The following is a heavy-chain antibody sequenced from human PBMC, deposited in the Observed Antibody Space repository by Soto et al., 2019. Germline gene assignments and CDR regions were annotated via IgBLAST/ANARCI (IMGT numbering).Heavy chain of an antibody. CDR3: AKDFPEGSGSYYRRGNWFDP. V-gene: IGHV3-23*01. J-gene: IGHJ5*02. CDR2: ISGSGGST. D-gene: IGHD3-10*01. CDR1: GFTFSSYA. Sequence: GGSLRLSCAASGFTFSSYAMSWVRQAPGKGLEWVSAISGSGGSTYYADSVKGRFTISRDNSKNTLYLQMNSLRAEDTAVYYCAKDFPEGSGSYYRRGNWFDPWGQGTLVTVSS.